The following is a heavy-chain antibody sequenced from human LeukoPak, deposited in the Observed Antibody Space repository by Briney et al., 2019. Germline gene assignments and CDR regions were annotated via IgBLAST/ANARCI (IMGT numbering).Heavy chain of an antibody. D-gene: IGHD3-16*01. J-gene: IGHJ1*01. CDR2: ISGSGGST. Sequence: GGSLRLSRAASGFTFSSYAMSWVRQAPGKGLEWVSAISGSGGSTYYADSVKGRFTISRDNSKNTLYLQMNSLRAEDTAVYYCAKDDAWGRYKDWGQGTLVTVSS. V-gene: IGHV3-23*01. CDR3: AKDDAWGRYKD. CDR1: GFTFSSYA.